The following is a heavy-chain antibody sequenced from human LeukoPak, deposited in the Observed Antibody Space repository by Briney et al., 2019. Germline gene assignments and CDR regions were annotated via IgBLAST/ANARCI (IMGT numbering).Heavy chain of an antibody. J-gene: IGHJ4*02. D-gene: IGHD3-10*01. CDR1: GFTFSSYA. Sequence: PGGSLRLSCAASGFTFSSYAMHWVRQAPGKGLEWVAVISYDGSNKYYADSVKGRFTISRDNSKNTLYLQMNSLRAEDTAVYYCASEAYYYGSGKDYWGQGTLVTVSS. CDR2: ISYDGSNK. V-gene: IGHV3-30-3*01. CDR3: ASEAYYYGSGKDY.